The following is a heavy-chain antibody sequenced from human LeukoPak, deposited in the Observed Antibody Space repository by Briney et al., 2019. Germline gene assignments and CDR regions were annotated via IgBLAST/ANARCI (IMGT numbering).Heavy chain of an antibody. J-gene: IGHJ5*01. D-gene: IGHD3-22*01. V-gene: IGHV3-23*01. CDR3: AKDRPNYYESNGHYYRRDGDS. CDR1: AFSFAIYA. Sequence: PGGSLRLSCAASAFSFAIYAMSWVRQAPGKGLEWVSSTSSGGDHTYYAGSVKGRFTISRDNSYYTLYLQMNSLRAEDTATYYCAKDRPNYYESNGHYYRRDGDSWGQGTLVTVSS. CDR2: TSSGGDHT.